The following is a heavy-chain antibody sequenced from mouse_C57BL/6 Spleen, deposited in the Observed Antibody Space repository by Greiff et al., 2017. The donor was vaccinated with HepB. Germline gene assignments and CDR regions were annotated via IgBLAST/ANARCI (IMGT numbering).Heavy chain of an antibody. V-gene: IGHV1-81*01. CDR2: IYPRSGNT. CDR1: GYTFTSYG. D-gene: IGHD2-5*01. CDR3: ARQAAYSNYGCWFAY. J-gene: IGHJ3*01. Sequence: VKLQESGAELARPGASVKLSCKASGYTFTSYGISWVKQRTGQGLEWIGEIYPRSGNTYYNEKFKGKATLTADKPSSTAYMLLSSLTSEDSAVYYGARQAAYSNYGCWFAYWGQGTLVTVSA.